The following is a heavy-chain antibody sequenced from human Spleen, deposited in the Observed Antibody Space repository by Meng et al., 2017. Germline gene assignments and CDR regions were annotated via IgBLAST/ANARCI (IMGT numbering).Heavy chain of an antibody. CDR3: ASWRMLRGVIISNY. V-gene: IGHV4-34*01. CDR1: GGSFSGYY. D-gene: IGHD3-10*01. J-gene: IGHJ4*02. CDR2: INYSGDT. Sequence: QVPLQPWGAGLLKPSDTLSLPCAVYGGSFSGYYWSWIRQPPGKGLEWIGEINYSGDTNYNASLKSRVIISVDTSKNQFSLKLSSVTAADTAVYYCASWRMLRGVIISNYWGQGTLVTVSS.